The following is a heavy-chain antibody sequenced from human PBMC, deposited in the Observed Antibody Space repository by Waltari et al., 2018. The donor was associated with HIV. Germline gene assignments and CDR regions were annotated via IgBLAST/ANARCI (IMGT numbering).Heavy chain of an antibody. V-gene: IGHV3-33*01. CDR3: ARDRSEGGGYYYYGLDV. D-gene: IGHD2-15*01. J-gene: IGHJ6*02. CDR2: IWYDGTNK. Sequence: QVQLVESGGGVVQPGRSLRLSCAASGFTFSSYGMHWVRQAPGKGLGWGAVIWYDGTNKYYADSVKGVFTISRDNSKNTLYLQMNSLRAEDTAVYYCARDRSEGGGYYYYGLDVWGQGTTVTVSS. CDR1: GFTFSSYG.